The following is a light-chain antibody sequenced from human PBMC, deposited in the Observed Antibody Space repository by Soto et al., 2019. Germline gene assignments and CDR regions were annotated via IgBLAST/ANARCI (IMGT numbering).Light chain of an antibody. CDR2: GAS. J-gene: IGKJ2*01. CDR3: QQYNTWPYT. Sequence: EIVMTQSPATLSVSPGERATLSCRASQRVSSNLAWYQQKPGQAPRLLIYGASTRATGIPARFRGSGSGTEFTLTISSLQSEDFEVYYCQQYNTWPYTFGQGNKLEIK. CDR1: QRVSSN. V-gene: IGKV3-15*01.